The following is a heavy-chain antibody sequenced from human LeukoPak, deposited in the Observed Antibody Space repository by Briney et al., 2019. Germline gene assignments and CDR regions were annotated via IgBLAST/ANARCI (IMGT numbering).Heavy chain of an antibody. D-gene: IGHD1-26*01. CDR3: ARVMGFALQGYYYYYGMDV. CDR1: GYTFTGYY. V-gene: IGHV1-2*02. Sequence: ASVKVSCKASGYTFTGYYMHWVRRAPGQGLEWMGWINPNSGGTNYAQKFQGRVTMTRDKSISTAYMELSRLRSDDTAVYYCARVMGFALQGYYYYYGMDVWGQGTTVTVSS. J-gene: IGHJ6*02. CDR2: INPNSGGT.